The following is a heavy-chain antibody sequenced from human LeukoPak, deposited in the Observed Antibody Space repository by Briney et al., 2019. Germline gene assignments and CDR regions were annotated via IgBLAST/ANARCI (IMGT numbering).Heavy chain of an antibody. CDR2: INHSGST. Sequence: SETLSLTCAVYGGSFSGYYWSWIRQPPGKGLEWIGEINHSGSTNYNPSLKSRVTISVDTSKNQFSLKLSSVTAADTAVYYCARLLTGEDYWGQGTLVTVSS. CDR1: GGSFSGYY. V-gene: IGHV4-34*01. D-gene: IGHD7-27*01. CDR3: ARLLTGEDY. J-gene: IGHJ4*02.